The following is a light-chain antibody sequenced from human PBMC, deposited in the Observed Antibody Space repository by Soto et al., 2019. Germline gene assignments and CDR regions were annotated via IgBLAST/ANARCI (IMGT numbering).Light chain of an antibody. CDR1: QSIHNS. CDR2: KAS. J-gene: IGKJ1*01. CDR3: QQYETYWT. V-gene: IGKV1-5*03. Sequence: DIQMTQSPSTLSASVGDRVTITCRASQSIHNSLAWYQQKPGKAPILLIYKASSLQSGVPSRFSGSGSGTEFTLTISRLQPDDFATFYCQQYETYWTFGQGTKVDIK.